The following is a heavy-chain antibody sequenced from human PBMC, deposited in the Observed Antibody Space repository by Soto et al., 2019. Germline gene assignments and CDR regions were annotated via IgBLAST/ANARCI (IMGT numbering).Heavy chain of an antibody. CDR1: GFTFGSYS. V-gene: IGHV3-48*02. CDR2: IKSSSNDI. CDR3: ARVYYYDSSALFGY. Sequence: EVQLVESGGGLVKPGGSLRLSCVASGFTFGSYSMAWVRQAPGKGPEWVSYIKSSSNDIYYADSVTGRFTISRDNAKNSMHLQMNSLRDDETAVYYCARVYYYDSSALFGYWGQGTRVTVSS. J-gene: IGHJ4*02. D-gene: IGHD3-22*01.